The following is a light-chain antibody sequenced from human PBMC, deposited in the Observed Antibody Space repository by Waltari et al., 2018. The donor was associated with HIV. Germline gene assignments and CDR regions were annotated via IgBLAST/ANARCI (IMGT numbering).Light chain of an antibody. V-gene: IGLV2-14*01. J-gene: IGLJ2*01. Sequence: QSALIQPPPVSGSPGQPITISCPGTSRDVGGNHYLSWSQHHPGKPPKLMISEVSNRPSGFSNRFSGSKSGNTASLTISGLQAEDEADYYCSSYSSSITLYVVFGGGIKLTVL. CDR1: SRDVGGNHY. CDR3: SSYSSSITLYVV. CDR2: EVS.